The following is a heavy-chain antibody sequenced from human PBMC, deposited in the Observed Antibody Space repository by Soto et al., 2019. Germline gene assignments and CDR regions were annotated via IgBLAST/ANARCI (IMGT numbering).Heavy chain of an antibody. CDR2: ISAYNGNT. CDR3: ARSSGSAYRFDP. V-gene: IGHV1-18*01. Sequence: ASVKVSSKASGYTFTSYGISWVRQAPGQGLEWMGWISAYNGNTNYAQKVQGRVTMTTDTSTSTAYMELRSLRSDDTAVYYCARSSGSAYRFDPWGQGTLVTVSS. D-gene: IGHD2-21*01. J-gene: IGHJ5*02. CDR1: GYTFTSYG.